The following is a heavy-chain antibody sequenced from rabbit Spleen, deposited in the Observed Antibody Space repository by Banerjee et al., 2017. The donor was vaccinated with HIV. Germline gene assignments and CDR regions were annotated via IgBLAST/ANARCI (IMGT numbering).Heavy chain of an antibody. V-gene: IGHV1S45*01. CDR2: INIVTGKS. CDR3: ARAPYGGDRADTLML. D-gene: IGHD4-2*01. CDR1: GVSLNDKDV. J-gene: IGHJ4*01. Sequence: EQLEESGGGLVKPEGSLTLTCKASGVSLNDKDVMCWVRQAPGKGLEWIACINIVTGKSVYASWAKGRFIMFRTSSTTVTLQMTSLTAADTATYFCARAPYGGDRADTLMLWGPETLVTVS.